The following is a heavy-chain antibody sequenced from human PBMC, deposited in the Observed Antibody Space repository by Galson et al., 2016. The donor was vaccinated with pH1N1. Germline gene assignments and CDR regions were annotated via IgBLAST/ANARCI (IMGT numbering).Heavy chain of an antibody. V-gene: IGHV1-2*02. J-gene: IGHJ5*02. CDR2: INPYSGDT. Sequence: SVKVSCKASGYSFIVHYMNWVRQAPGHGLEWMGWINPYSGDTKYAQNFQGRVTLTRDTSINTAYMELSSLTSDDTAVYYCATGSGNSWFDPWGQGTLVTVSS. D-gene: IGHD3-10*01. CDR1: GYSFIVHY. CDR3: ATGSGNSWFDP.